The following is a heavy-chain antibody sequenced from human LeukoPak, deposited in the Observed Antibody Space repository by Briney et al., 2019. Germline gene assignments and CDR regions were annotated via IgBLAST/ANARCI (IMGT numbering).Heavy chain of an antibody. V-gene: IGHV1-2*02. CDR3: ARDLDYYDSSGRYMSPDY. Sequence: ASVKVSCKASGYTFTGYYMHWVRQAPGQGLEWMGWINPNSGGTNYAQKFLGRVTMTRDTSISTAYMELSRLRSDDTAVYYCARDLDYYDSSGRYMSPDYWGQGTLVTVSS. CDR2: INPNSGGT. CDR1: GYTFTGYY. D-gene: IGHD3-22*01. J-gene: IGHJ4*02.